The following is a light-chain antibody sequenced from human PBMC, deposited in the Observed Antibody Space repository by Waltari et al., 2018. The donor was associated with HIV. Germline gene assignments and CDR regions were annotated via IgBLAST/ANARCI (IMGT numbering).Light chain of an antibody. CDR3: QQYHSVPHT. CDR2: WAS. CDR1: QSVLFSSNNKNY. J-gene: IGKJ2*01. V-gene: IGKV4-1*01. Sequence: DIVMSQSPDSLAVSLGERATINCKSSQSVLFSSNNKNYLAWYQQKPGEPPKLLIYWASTREFGVPDRFSGSGSGTDFTLSISSLQAEDVAVYYCQQYHSVPHTFGQGTKLEIK.